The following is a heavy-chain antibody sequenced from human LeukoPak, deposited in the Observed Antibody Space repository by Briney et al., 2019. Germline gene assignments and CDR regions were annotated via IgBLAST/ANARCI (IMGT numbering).Heavy chain of an antibody. CDR3: ARANYDSSGYYPLIFY. CDR2: ISRTSIYM. CDR1: GFTFSSYG. Sequence: GGSLRLSCAASGFTFSSYGMHWVRQAPGKGLEWVSSISRTSIYMYYADSLKGRFTISRDNAKSSLYLQMNSLRAEDTAVYYCARANYDSSGYYPLIFYWGQGTLVTVSA. V-gene: IGHV3-21*01. J-gene: IGHJ4*02. D-gene: IGHD3-22*01.